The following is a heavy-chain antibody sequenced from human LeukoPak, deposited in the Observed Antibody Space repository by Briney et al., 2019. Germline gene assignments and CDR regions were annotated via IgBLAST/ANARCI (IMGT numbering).Heavy chain of an antibody. D-gene: IGHD1-26*01. J-gene: IGHJ6*03. CDR3: ARAPVGADLRDYYYYMDV. CDR1: GYTFTGYY. Sequence: SVKVSCKASGYTFTGYYMHWVRQAPGQGLEWMGGIIPIFGTANYAQKFQGRVTITADESTSTAYMELSSLRSEDTAVYYCARAPVGADLRDYYYYMDVWGKGTTVTVSS. CDR2: IIPIFGTA. V-gene: IGHV1-69*13.